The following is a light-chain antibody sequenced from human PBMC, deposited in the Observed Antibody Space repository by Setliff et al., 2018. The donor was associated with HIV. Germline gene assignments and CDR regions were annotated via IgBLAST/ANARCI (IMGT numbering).Light chain of an antibody. CDR2: QAT. CDR1: SNDVGRYDL. CDR3: CSNTGSNTFV. J-gene: IGLJ1*01. Sequence: QSVLTQPASVSGSPGQSITISCTGTSNDVGRYDLVSWYQQHPARAPKLIIYQATRRPSGVSNRLSGSKSGNVASLTISGLQAEDEADYYCCSNTGSNTFVFGTGTKVTVL. V-gene: IGLV2-23*01.